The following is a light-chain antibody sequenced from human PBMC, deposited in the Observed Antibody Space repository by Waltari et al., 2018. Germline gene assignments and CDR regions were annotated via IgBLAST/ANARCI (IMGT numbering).Light chain of an antibody. CDR3: ASWDDSLSGWV. CDR1: RSNIGSHY. Sequence: QSALTQPPSTSATPGQRVTISCSGSRSNIGSHYVYWYQQLPGTAPKLFIYTNTQRPPGVPDRFSGGMLGTSASLALRGLQLEDEAYYYCASWDDSLSGWVFGGGTKVTVL. J-gene: IGLJ3*02. CDR2: TNT. V-gene: IGLV1-47*01.